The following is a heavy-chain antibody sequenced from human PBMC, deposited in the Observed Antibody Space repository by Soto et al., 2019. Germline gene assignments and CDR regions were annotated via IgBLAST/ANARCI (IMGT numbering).Heavy chain of an antibody. CDR3: ARGDSTDCSNGVCSFFYNHDMDV. CDR1: GYSFTDYH. Sequence: ASVKVSCKASGYSFTDYHIHWVRQAPGQGLEWLGRINPKRGGTSTAQKFQGWVTMTKDTSISTASMELTRLTSDDTAIYYCARGDSTDCSNGVCSFFYNHDMDVWG. D-gene: IGHD2-8*01. J-gene: IGHJ6*02. V-gene: IGHV1-2*04. CDR2: INPKRGGT.